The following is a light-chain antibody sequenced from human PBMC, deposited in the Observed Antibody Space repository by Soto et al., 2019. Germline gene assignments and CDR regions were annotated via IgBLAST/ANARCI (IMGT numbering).Light chain of an antibody. J-gene: IGKJ2*01. V-gene: IGKV3-15*01. CDR2: GAS. Sequence: EIVMTQSPATLSVSPGERATLSCRASQSVSTNLAWYQQKPGQPPRLLIYGASTRAAGIPARFSGSGSGTEFTLTISSLQSEDFVLYYCQQYSNWPPFTFGQGTKLQIK. CDR1: QSVSTN. CDR3: QQYSNWPPFT.